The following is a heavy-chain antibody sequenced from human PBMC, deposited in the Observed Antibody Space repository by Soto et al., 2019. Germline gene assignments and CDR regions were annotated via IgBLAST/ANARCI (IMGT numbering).Heavy chain of an antibody. CDR2: IIPILGVT. CDR3: ATKGPPTTFDHLISYNYMDV. V-gene: IGHV1-69*02. CDR1: GGAFSSYS. Sequence: QVQLEQSGAEVKKPGSSVKVSCKASGGAFSSYSINWVRQAPGQGLEWVGRIIPILGVTNYAQKFLDRVTLSADKSTSTAYMELSSLRSDDTAVYYCATKGPPTTFDHLISYNYMDVWVKGATVTVSS. J-gene: IGHJ6*03. D-gene: IGHD3-16*01.